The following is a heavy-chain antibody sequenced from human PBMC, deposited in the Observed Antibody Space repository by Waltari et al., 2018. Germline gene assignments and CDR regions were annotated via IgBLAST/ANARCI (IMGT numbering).Heavy chain of an antibody. D-gene: IGHD3-22*01. V-gene: IGHV4-59*01. CDR2: IYHTGST. Sequence: QVQLQESGPGLVKPSETLSLTCSVSGASITADYWSWLRQPPGKGFEWIGYIYHTGSTNYRPSLKGRITMSIDVSENQFSLSLTSVTAADTAVYFCARDRSGGYPSYNFDVWGQGTTVTVSS. CDR1: GASITADY. CDR3: ARDRSGGYPSYNFDV. J-gene: IGHJ6*02.